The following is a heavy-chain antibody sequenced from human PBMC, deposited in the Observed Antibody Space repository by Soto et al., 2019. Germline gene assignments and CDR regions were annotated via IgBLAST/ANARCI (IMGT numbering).Heavy chain of an antibody. CDR3: ARDWEDHRLINCFDP. CDR2: ISGYDHRT. V-gene: IGHV1-18*01. Sequence: QLVQSGVEVKKPGASVRVSCKASGYTFSNYGISWVRQAPGHGLEWMGWISGYDHRTNYAQRFQGRVTLTTDTSTNTSYMELSSLTSDDTAVYYCARDWEDHRLINCFDPWGQGTLVTVSS. J-gene: IGHJ5*02. D-gene: IGHD1-26*01. CDR1: GYTFSNYG.